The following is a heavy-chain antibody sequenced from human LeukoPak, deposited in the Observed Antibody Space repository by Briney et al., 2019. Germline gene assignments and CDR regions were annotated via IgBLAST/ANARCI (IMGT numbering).Heavy chain of an antibody. CDR3: AKPARTDYTDY. V-gene: IGHV3-23*01. J-gene: IGHJ4*02. D-gene: IGHD1-14*01. Sequence: GGSLRLSCAASEFSVGSNYMTWVRQAPGKGLEWVSGINGSGGSTYYAGSVKGRFTISRDNSKDTLYLQMNSLRAEDTAVYYCAKPARTDYTDYWGQGTLVTVSS. CDR2: INGSGGST. CDR1: EFSVGSNY.